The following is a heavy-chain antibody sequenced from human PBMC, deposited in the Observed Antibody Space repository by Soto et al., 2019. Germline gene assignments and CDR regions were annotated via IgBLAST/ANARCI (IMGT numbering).Heavy chain of an antibody. CDR1: GFSLTTRPVG. V-gene: IGHV2-5*02. CDR3: AHRLGGRTWDWRYFDE. CDR2: AYWDDDN. J-gene: IGHJ4*02. D-gene: IGHD3-10*01. Sequence: SGPTLVNPTQTLTLTCSFSGFSLTTRPVGVGWIRQPPGKALEWLGFAYWDDDNRYSPSLRSRLTVTKDTSKNHVVLTVTNMDPADTATYYCAHRLGGRTWDWRYFDEWGQGGLVT.